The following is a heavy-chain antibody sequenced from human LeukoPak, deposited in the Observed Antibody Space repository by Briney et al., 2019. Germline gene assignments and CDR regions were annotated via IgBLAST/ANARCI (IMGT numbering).Heavy chain of an antibody. V-gene: IGHV6-1*01. CDR3: ARDRGLCCGGDCYSWYFDY. Sequence: SQTLSLTCAISGDSVSSNSAAWNWIRQSPSRGLEWLGRTYYRSKWYNDYAVSVKSRITINPDTSKNQFSLQLNSVTPEDTAVYYCARDRGLCCGGDCYSWYFDYWGQGTLVTVSS. D-gene: IGHD2-21*02. CDR1: GDSVSSNSAA. J-gene: IGHJ4*02. CDR2: TYYRSKWYN.